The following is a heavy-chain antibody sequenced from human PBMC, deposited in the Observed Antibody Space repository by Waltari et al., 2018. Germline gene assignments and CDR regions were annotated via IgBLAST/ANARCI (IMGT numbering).Heavy chain of an antibody. CDR3: AKDRSSGGSCPNY. D-gene: IGHD2-15*01. Sequence: EVQLLESGGGLVQPGGSLRLSCTASGFTCSSYAMSWVRQAPGKGLEWVSGISGSGDSTNYADSVKGRFTISRDNSKNTLYLQMNSLRAEDTAVYYCAKDRSSGGSCPNYWGQGTLVTVSS. J-gene: IGHJ4*02. V-gene: IGHV3-23*01. CDR1: GFTCSSYA. CDR2: ISGSGDST.